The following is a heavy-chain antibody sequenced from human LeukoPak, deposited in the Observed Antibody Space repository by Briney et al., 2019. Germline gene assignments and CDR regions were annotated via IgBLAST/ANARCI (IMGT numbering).Heavy chain of an antibody. J-gene: IGHJ4*02. Sequence: SETLSLTCTVSGGSVSSGCYYWSWIRQHPGNGLEWIGYIYYSGSTYYNPSLKRRVTLTVDTSKNQLSLKPCSVTAAETAVVYGARDHIRVYDSRGLDRGQGTLVSVSS. D-gene: IGHD3-22*01. CDR1: GGSVSSGCYY. CDR3: ARDHIRVYDSRGLD. CDR2: IYYSGST. V-gene: IGHV4-31*03.